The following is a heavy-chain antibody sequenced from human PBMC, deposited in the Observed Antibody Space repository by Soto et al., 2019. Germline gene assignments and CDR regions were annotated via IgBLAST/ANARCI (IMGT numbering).Heavy chain of an antibody. CDR3: ARMGGYCSGGSCYSYWYFDL. CDR1: GFTFSSYW. J-gene: IGHJ2*01. V-gene: IGHV3-74*01. CDR2: INSDGSST. D-gene: IGHD2-15*01. Sequence: EVQLVESGGGLVQPGGSLRLSCAASGFTFSSYWMHWVRQAPGKGLVWVSRINSDGSSTSYADSVKGRFTISRDNAKKTLYLQMNSLRAEDTAVYYCARMGGYCSGGSCYSYWYFDLWGRGTLVTVSS.